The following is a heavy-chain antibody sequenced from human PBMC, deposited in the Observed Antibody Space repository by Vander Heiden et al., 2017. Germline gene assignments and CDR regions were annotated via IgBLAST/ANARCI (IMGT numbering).Heavy chain of an antibody. CDR2: IWDDGSDQ. J-gene: IGHJ4*02. D-gene: IGHD1-1*01. CDR1: GFTFNNKA. Sequence: QVLLLEAGGGVVQPVKSRRLSCAALGFTFNNKAMQLVRQATGKGLEWVASIWDDGSDQRYVDSVKGRFSISRDNSKNTVHLQMNSLSVEDTAFYYCARAESLTGTGCFDHWGQGVLVTVSS. CDR3: ARAESLTGTGCFDH. V-gene: IGHV3-33*01.